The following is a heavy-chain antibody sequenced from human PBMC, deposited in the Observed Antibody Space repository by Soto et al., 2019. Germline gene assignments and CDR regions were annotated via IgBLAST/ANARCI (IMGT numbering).Heavy chain of an antibody. D-gene: IGHD3-10*01. Sequence: EVQLVESGGGLVQPGGSLRLSCAASGFTFSSYWMYWVRQGPGKGLVWVSRITSDGSSTSYADSVKGRFTISRDNAKKARYVQMNSRRADDTAVYCGARGGITKEAFDIWGQGTMVTVSS. V-gene: IGHV3-74*01. J-gene: IGHJ3*02. CDR1: GFTFSSYW. CDR3: ARGGITKEAFDI. CDR2: ITSDGSST.